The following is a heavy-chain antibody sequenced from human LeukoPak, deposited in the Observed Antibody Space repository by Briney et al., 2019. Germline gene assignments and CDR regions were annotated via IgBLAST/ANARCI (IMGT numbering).Heavy chain of an antibody. Sequence: GGSLRLSCAASGFTFSSYAMSWVRQAPGKGLEWVSYISSDGTTRYYADSVKGRFTVSRDTAKNSLYLQMNSLRAEDTAVYYCARPFGRYGDYENYYFDYWGQGTLVTVSS. J-gene: IGHJ4*02. D-gene: IGHD4-17*01. V-gene: IGHV3-48*01. CDR2: ISSDGTTR. CDR3: ARPFGRYGDYENYYFDY. CDR1: GFTFSSYA.